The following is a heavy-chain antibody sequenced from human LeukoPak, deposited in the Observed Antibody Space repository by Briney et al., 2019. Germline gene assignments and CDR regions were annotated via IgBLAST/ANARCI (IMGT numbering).Heavy chain of an antibody. Sequence: PGESLRISCKGSGNSFTNYWINWLRQMPGKGLEWMGRIDPSDSYTNYSPSFQGHVTISADKSISTVYLQWSSLKASDTAVYYCARYVYNYYYMDVWGQGTTVTVSS. D-gene: IGHD3-16*01. CDR3: ARYVYNYYYMDV. CDR1: GNSFTNYW. V-gene: IGHV5-10-1*01. J-gene: IGHJ6*02. CDR2: IDPSDSYT.